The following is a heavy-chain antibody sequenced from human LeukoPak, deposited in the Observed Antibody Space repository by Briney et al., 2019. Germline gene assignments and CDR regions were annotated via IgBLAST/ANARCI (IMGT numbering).Heavy chain of an antibody. J-gene: IGHJ4*02. V-gene: IGHV4-38-2*02. D-gene: IGHD4-23*01. CDR3: AREDSGDYGGNSSFDY. Sequence: PSETLSLTCTVSGYSISSNYYWGWIRQPPGKGLEWIGSINHSESTYYNPSLKSRVTISLDTSKNQFSLKLSSVTAADTAVYYCAREDSGDYGGNSSFDYWGQGTLVTVSS. CDR1: GYSISSNYY. CDR2: INHSEST.